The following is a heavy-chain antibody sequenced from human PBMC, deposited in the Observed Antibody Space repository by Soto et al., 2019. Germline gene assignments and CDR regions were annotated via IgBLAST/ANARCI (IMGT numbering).Heavy chain of an antibody. CDR2: ISASGVST. CDR1: GFIFNNYA. D-gene: IGHD4-17*01. CDR3: AKVPLRPDDFDY. Sequence: EVQLLDSGGGLAQPGGSLRVSCAASGFIFNNYAMNWVRQAPGEGLQWVAGISASGVSTYYADSVKGRFIISRDNSKNTLFMQMNSLRAEDTAIYYSAKVPLRPDDFDYGGLGTLVTVSS. J-gene: IGHJ4*02. V-gene: IGHV3-23*01.